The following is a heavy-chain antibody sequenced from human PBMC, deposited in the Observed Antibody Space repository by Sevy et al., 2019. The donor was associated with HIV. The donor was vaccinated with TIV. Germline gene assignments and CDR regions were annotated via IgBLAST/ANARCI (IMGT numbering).Heavy chain of an antibody. D-gene: IGHD5-18*01. CDR2: ISSSSTI. J-gene: IGHJ4*02. V-gene: IGHV3-48*02. CDR1: GFTFSSYS. Sequence: GGSLRLSCAASGFTFSSYSMNWVRQAPGKGLVWVSYISSSSTIYYADSVKGRFTISRDNAKNSLYLQMNSLRDEDTAVYYCARDHVDTAMVKVFDYWGQGTLVTVSS. CDR3: ARDHVDTAMVKVFDY.